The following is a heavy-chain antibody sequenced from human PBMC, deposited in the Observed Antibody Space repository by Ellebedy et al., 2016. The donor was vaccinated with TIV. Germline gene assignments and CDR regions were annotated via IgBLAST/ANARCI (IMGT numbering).Heavy chain of an antibody. CDR1: GFTFSSYA. V-gene: IGHV3-23*01. D-gene: IGHD1-26*01. CDR3: AKGPTTRYYYMDV. CDR2: ISDSTYTT. J-gene: IGHJ6*03. Sequence: GGSLRLXXAASGFTFSSYAMSWVRQAPGKGLEWLSTISDSTYTTYYADSVRGRFTISRDNSKNTLYLHMSSLRVEDTAVYYCAKGPTTRYYYMDVWGKGTTVTVSS.